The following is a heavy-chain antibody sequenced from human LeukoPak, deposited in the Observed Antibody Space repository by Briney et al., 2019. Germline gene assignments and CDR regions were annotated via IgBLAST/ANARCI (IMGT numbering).Heavy chain of an antibody. CDR2: IYYSGST. D-gene: IGHD1-26*01. V-gene: IGHV4-39*07. CDR1: GGSISTTNYY. Sequence: SETLSLTCNVSGGSISTTNYYWGWIRQPPGRGLEWIGSIYYSGSTYYNPSLKSRVTISVDTSKNQFSLKLSSVTAADTAVYYCARERHGIVGARIDYWGQGTLVTVSS. CDR3: ARERHGIVGARIDY. J-gene: IGHJ4*02.